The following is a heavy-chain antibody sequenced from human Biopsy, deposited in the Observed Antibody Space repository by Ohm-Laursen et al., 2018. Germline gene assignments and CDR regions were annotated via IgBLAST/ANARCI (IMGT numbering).Heavy chain of an antibody. V-gene: IGHV3-21*01. Sequence: SLRLSCAASTFTFSSDSVNWVRQAPGKGLEWVSYINSDASYIYYGVSVRGRFTISRDNAKNSVYLQMNSLRVEDTAVYYCARDDGFYARTSGMDVWGQGTMVTVSS. CDR3: ARDDGFYARTSGMDV. CDR2: INSDASYI. CDR1: TFTFSSDS. J-gene: IGHJ6*02. D-gene: IGHD2-8*01.